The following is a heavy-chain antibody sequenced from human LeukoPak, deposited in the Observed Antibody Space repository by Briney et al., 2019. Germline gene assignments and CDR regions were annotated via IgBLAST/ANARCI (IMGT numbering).Heavy chain of an antibody. D-gene: IGHD3-9*01. V-gene: IGHV1-18*01. J-gene: IGHJ2*01. Sequence: ASVKVSCKASGGTFSSYAISWVRQAPGQGLEWMGGISAYNGNTNYAQKLQGRVTMTTDTSTSTAYMELRSLRSDDTAVYYCARDRGSLRYFDWLPLGGDFDLWGRGTLVTVSS. CDR1: GGTFSSYA. CDR3: ARDRGSLRYFDWLPLGGDFDL. CDR2: ISAYNGNT.